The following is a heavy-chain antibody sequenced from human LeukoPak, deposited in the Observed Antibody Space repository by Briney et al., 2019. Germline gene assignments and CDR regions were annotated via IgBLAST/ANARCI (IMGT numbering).Heavy chain of an antibody. CDR2: ITNDGNNK. V-gene: IGHV3-30*18. Sequence: GRSLRLSCAASGFTFSSYGMHWVRQAPGKGLEWVAVITNDGNNKYYADSVEGRFTISRDNSKNTLYLQMSSLRAEDTAVYYCAKQYFGSGTYYYFDYWGQGTLVTVSS. J-gene: IGHJ4*02. CDR1: GFTFSSYG. CDR3: AKQYFGSGTYYYFDY. D-gene: IGHD3-10*01.